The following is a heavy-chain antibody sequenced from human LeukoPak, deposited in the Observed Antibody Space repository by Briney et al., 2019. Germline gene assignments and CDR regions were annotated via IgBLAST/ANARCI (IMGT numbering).Heavy chain of an antibody. V-gene: IGHV3-30-3*01. CDR2: ISYDGSNK. J-gene: IGHJ4*02. CDR1: GFSVGSNY. D-gene: IGHD5-18*01. Sequence: GGSLRLSCVDSGFSVGSNYMSWVRQAPGKGLEWVAVISYDGSNKYYADSVKGRFTIFRDNSKNTLYLQMNSLRAEDTAVYYCARGRGYSYGENYFDYWGQGTLVTVSS. CDR3: ARGRGYSYGENYFDY.